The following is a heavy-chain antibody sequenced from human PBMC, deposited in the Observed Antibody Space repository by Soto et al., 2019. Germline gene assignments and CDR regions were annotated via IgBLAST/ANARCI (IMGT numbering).Heavy chain of an antibody. CDR1: GYTLTELS. J-gene: IGHJ6*02. CDR3: ATVSVDNYGVGYYYYYGMDV. Sequence: ASVKVSCKVSGYTLTELSMHWVRQAPGKGLEWMGGFDPEDGETIYAQKFQGRVTMTEDTSTDTAYMELRSLRSEDTAVYYCATVSVDNYGVGYYYYYGMDVWGQGTTVTVSS. CDR2: FDPEDGET. D-gene: IGHD4-17*01. V-gene: IGHV1-24*01.